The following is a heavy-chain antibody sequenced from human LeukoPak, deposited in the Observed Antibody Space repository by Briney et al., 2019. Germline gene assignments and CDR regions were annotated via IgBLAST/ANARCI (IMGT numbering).Heavy chain of an antibody. CDR2: INPNSGGT. V-gene: IGHV1-2*02. Sequence: ASVKVSCKASGYAFTGYYMHWVRQAPGQGLELMGWINPNSGGTNYAQKFQGRVTMTRDTSISTAYMELSRLRSDDTAVYYCARTRRIAAARVDYWGQGTLVTVSS. CDR1: GYAFTGYY. J-gene: IGHJ4*02. CDR3: ARTRRIAAARVDY. D-gene: IGHD6-13*01.